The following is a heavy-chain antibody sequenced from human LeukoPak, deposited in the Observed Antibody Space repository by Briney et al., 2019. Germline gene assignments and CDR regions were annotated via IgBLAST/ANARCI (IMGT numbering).Heavy chain of an antibody. Sequence: GRSLRLSCAASGLTFDDYAMHWVRQAPGKGLEWVSGISWNSGSIGYADSVKGRFTISRDNAKNSLYLQMNSLRAEDTALYYCAKGVIPPYYYYGMDVWGQGTTVTVSS. CDR3: AKGVIPPYYYYGMDV. CDR2: ISWNSGSI. D-gene: IGHD3-22*01. V-gene: IGHV3-9*01. CDR1: GLTFDDYA. J-gene: IGHJ6*02.